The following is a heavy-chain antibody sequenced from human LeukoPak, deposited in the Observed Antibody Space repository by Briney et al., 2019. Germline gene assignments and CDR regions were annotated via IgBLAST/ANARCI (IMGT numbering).Heavy chain of an antibody. CDR3: AKKPQNYINYYFDY. CDR1: GFTFSSYA. J-gene: IGHJ4*02. CDR2: ISDSGGNT. V-gene: IGHV3-23*01. Sequence: GGSLRLSCAASGFTFSSYAMSWVRQAPGKGLEWVSAISDSGGNTYYADAVEGRFTISRDNSKNTLYLQMNSLRAEDTVVYYCAKKPQNYINYYFDYWGQGTLVTVSS. D-gene: IGHD4-11*01.